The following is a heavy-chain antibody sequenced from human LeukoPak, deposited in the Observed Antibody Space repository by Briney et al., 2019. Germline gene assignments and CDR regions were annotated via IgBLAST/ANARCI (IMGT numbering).Heavy chain of an antibody. CDR1: VGSFSGYD. CDR2: INHSGST. D-gene: IGHD3-16*01. V-gene: IGHV4-34*01. Sequence: SETLSLTCAVYVGSFSGYDWSWIRQPPGKGLEWIGEINHSGSTNYNPSVKSRVTISVDTSKNQFSLKMRSVTAADTAVYYCARAMGLEPDYWGQGTLVTVSS. J-gene: IGHJ4*02. CDR3: ARAMGLEPDY.